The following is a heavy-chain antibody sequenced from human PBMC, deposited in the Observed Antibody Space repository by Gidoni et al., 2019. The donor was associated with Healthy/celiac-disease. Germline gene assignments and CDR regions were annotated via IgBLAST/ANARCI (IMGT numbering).Heavy chain of an antibody. Sequence: RFTISRDNSKNTLYLQMNSLRAEDTAVYYCAKDGASGDYDGYWGQGTLVTVSS. J-gene: IGHJ4*02. CDR3: AKDGASGDYDGY. V-gene: IGHV3-23*01. D-gene: IGHD4-17*01.